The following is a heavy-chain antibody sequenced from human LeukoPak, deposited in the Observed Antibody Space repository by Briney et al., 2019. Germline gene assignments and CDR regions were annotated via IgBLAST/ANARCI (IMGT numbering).Heavy chain of an antibody. CDR2: VSYSGNT. Sequence: SETLSLTCIVSGDSITSYYWTWIRQPPGKGPEWIGFVSYSGNTNYNPSLKSRVTISLDSSRNQFSLKLNSVTAADTAVYYCARGVGSGYTDDWGQGTLVTVFS. V-gene: IGHV4-59*01. J-gene: IGHJ4*02. CDR1: GDSITSYY. CDR3: ARGVGSGYTDD. D-gene: IGHD3-22*01.